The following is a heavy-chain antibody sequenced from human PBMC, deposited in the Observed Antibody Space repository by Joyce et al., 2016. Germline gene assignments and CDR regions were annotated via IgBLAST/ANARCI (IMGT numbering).Heavy chain of an antibody. V-gene: IGHV3-30*18. CDR1: GLTLSNYG. J-gene: IGHJ4*02. D-gene: IGHD6-25*01. CDR3: AKILTATYSSGWFLDY. Sequence: QVQLVESGGGVVQPGRSLRLPCAASGLTLSNYGVHWVRQAPGKGLEWVAVISYDGIYKDYADSVKGRFTISRDNSKNTVFLEMNSLRAEDTAVYYCAKILTATYSSGWFLDYWGQGTLVTVSS. CDR2: ISYDGIYK.